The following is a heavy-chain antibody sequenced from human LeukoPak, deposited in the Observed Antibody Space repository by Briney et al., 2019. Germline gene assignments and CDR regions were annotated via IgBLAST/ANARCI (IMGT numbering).Heavy chain of an antibody. CDR3: ANGDGYNNALDI. V-gene: IGHV3-23*01. J-gene: IGHJ3*02. D-gene: IGHD5-24*01. CDR2: ISGSGGST. CDR1: GFTLSSYA. Sequence: PGGSLRLSCAASGFTLSSYAMSWVRQAPGKGLEWVSAISGSGGSTYYADSVKGRFTISRDTSKNTLYLQMKSLRAEDTAVYYCANGDGYNNALDIWGQGTMVTVSS.